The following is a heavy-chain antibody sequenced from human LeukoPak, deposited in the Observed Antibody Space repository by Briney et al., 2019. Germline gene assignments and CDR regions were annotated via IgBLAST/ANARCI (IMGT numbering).Heavy chain of an antibody. J-gene: IGHJ6*02. V-gene: IGHV4-59*01. CDR2: IYYSGST. Sequence: SETLSLTRTVSGGSISSYYWSWIRQPPGKGLEWIGYIYYSGSTNYNPSLKSRVTISVDTSKNQLSLKLSSVTAADTAVYYCARVRSDWAYYYGMDVWGQGTTVTVSS. CDR1: GGSISSYY. D-gene: IGHD3-9*01. CDR3: ARVRSDWAYYYGMDV.